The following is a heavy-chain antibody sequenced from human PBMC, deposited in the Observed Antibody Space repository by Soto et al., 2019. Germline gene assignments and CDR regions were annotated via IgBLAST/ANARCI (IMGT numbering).Heavy chain of an antibody. CDR3: AKNLPRTGRFDY. J-gene: IGHJ4*02. CDR1: GATITSTTYF. V-gene: IGHV4-39*01. Sequence: QLQLHESGPGLVKPSETLSLTCTLSGATITSTTYFWAWIRKPPGKGLEWVGGIYYSGKTHYNPSLRSRVTISVDRSKNQFSLQMSSVTAADTAVYYCAKNLPRTGRFDYWGQGSLVTVSS. CDR2: IYYSGKT.